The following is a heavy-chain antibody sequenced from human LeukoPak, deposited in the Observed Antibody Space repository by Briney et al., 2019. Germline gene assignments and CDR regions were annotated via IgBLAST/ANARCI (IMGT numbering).Heavy chain of an antibody. J-gene: IGHJ4*02. D-gene: IGHD2-2*01. CDR3: AGDYAPLKN. V-gene: IGHV3-21*01. CDR2: ISSSSSYI. Sequence: TGGSLRLSCAASGFTFGSYSMNWVRQAPGKGLEWVSSISSSSSYIYYADSVKGRFTISRDNAKDSLYLQMNSLRAEDTAVYYCAGDYAPLKNWGQGTLVTVSS. CDR1: GFTFGSYS.